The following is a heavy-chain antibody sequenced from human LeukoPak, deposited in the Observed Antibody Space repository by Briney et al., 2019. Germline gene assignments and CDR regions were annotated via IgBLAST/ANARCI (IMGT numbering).Heavy chain of an antibody. V-gene: IGHV4-59*01. CDR3: ARGGTGYSYGYYFDY. D-gene: IGHD5-18*01. Sequence: SETLSLTCTVSGGSISSYYWSWIRQPPGKGLEWIGYIYYSGSTNHNPSLKSRVTISVDTSKNQFSLKLSSVTAADTAVYYCARGGTGYSYGYYFDYWGQGTLVTVSS. J-gene: IGHJ4*02. CDR1: GGSISSYY. CDR2: IYYSGST.